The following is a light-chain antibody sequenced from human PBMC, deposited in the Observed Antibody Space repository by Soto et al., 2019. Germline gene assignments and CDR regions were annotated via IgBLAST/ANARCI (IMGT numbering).Light chain of an antibody. Sequence: DIVMTQSPDSLAVSLGERATINCKSSQSVLYSSNNKNYLAWYQQKPGQPPKLLIYWASTRESGVPDRFSGSGSGTDFTLTISSLQAEDVAVYYCQQYYSTPPTFAPGTKVEIK. J-gene: IGKJ1*01. V-gene: IGKV4-1*01. CDR2: WAS. CDR1: QSVLYSSNNKNY. CDR3: QQYYSTPPT.